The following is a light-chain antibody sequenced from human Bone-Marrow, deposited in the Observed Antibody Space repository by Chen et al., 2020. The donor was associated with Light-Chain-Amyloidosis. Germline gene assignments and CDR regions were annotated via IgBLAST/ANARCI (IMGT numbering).Light chain of an antibody. Sequence: SYVLTQPSSVSLAPGQTATIACGGNNIGSTSVHWYQQTPGQAPLLVVYDESDRPSGIPERLSGSNSGNTATLTISRVEAGDEADYYCQVWDRSSDRPVFGGGTKLTGL. CDR1: NIGSTS. J-gene: IGLJ3*02. V-gene: IGLV3-21*02. CDR3: QVWDRSSDRPV. CDR2: DES.